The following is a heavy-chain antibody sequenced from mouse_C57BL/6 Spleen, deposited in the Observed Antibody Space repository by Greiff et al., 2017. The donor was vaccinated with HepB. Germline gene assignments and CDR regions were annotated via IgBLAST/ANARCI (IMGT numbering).Heavy chain of an antibody. D-gene: IGHD2-5*01. V-gene: IGHV14-2*01. J-gene: IGHJ1*03. CDR2: IDPEDGET. CDR1: GFNIKDYY. CDR3: ARYYSNPWYFDV. Sequence: EVKLMESGAELVKPGASVKLSCTASGFNIKDYYMHWVKQRTEQGLEWIGRIDPEDGETKYAPKFQGKATITADTSSNTAYLQLSSLTSEDTAVYYCARYYSNPWYFDVWGTGTTVTVSS.